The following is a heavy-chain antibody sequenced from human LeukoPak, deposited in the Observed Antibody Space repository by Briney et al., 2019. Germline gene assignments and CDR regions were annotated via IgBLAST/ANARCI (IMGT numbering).Heavy chain of an antibody. CDR1: GFPFSSYA. Sequence: GGSLRLSCAASGFPFSSYAMHWVRQAPGKGLDYVSAISSNGGSTYYANSVKGRFTISRDNSKNTLYLQMGSLRAEDMAVYYCARSFYSYGDFDYWGQGTLVTVSS. V-gene: IGHV3-64*01. J-gene: IGHJ4*02. CDR3: ARSFYSYGDFDY. CDR2: ISSNGGST. D-gene: IGHD5-18*01.